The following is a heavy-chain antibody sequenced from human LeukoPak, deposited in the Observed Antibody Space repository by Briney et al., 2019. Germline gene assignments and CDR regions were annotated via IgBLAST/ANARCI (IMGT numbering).Heavy chain of an antibody. CDR3: ARDLKGLELRFY. V-gene: IGHV1-2*06. Sequence: ASVKVSCKASGYTFTGYYMHWVRQAPGQGLEWMGRINPNSGGTNYVQKFQGRVTMSRDTSISTAYMELSRLRSDDTAVYYCARDLKGLELRFYWGQGTLVTVSS. CDR2: INPNSGGT. D-gene: IGHD1-7*01. CDR1: GYTFTGYY. J-gene: IGHJ4*02.